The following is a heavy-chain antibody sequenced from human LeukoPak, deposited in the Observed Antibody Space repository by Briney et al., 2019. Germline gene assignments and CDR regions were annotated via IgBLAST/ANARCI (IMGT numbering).Heavy chain of an antibody. V-gene: IGHV4-34*01. CDR3: ARAPVTTLGEFGY. CDR2: INHSGST. Sequence: PSETLSLTCAVYGGSFSGYYWSWIRQPPGKGLEWIGEINHSGSTNYNPSLKSRVTISVDTSKNQFSLKLSSVTAADTAVYYCARAPVTTLGEFGYWGQGTLVTVSS. CDR1: GGSFSGYY. D-gene: IGHD4-17*01. J-gene: IGHJ4*02.